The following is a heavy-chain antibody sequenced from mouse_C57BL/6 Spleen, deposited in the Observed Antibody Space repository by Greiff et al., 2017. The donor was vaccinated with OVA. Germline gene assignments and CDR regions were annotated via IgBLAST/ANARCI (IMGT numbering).Heavy chain of an antibody. J-gene: IGHJ4*01. CDR3: ARSSSYAMDY. CDR1: GYTFTNYW. V-gene: IGHV1-63*01. D-gene: IGHD1-1*01. CDR2: IYPGGGYT. Sequence: VKLMESGAELVRPGTSVKMSCKASGYTFTNYWIGWAKQRPGHGLEWIGDIYPGGGYTNYNEKFKGKATLTADKSSSTAYMQFSSLTSEDSAIYYCARSSSYAMDYWGQGTSVTVSS.